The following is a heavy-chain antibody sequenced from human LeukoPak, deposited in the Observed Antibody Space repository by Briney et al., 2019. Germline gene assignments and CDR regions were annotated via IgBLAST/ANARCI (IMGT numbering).Heavy chain of an antibody. V-gene: IGHV3-21*04. CDR2: ISSSSSYI. CDR1: GFTFSSYS. CDR3: AKDLFTPLGYFDY. J-gene: IGHJ4*02. D-gene: IGHD2-15*01. Sequence: KTGGSLRLSCAASGFTFSSYSMNWVRQAPGKGLEWVSSISSSSSYIYYADSVKGRFTISRDNAKNSLYLQMNSLRAEDTAVYYCAKDLFTPLGYFDYWGQGTLVTVSS.